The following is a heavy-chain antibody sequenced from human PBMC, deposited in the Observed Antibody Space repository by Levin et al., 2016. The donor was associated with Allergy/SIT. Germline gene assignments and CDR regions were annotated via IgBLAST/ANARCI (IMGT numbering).Heavy chain of an antibody. J-gene: IGHJ6*02. D-gene: IGHD1-26*01. CDR2: IWYDGSNK. V-gene: IGHV3-33*01. CDR3: ARGLRGDYYYHGMDV. Sequence: VRQMPGKGLEWVALIWYDGSNKYYADSVKGRFTTSRDNSKNTLYLQMNSLRAEDTAVYYCARGLRGDYYYHGMDVWGQGTTVTVSS.